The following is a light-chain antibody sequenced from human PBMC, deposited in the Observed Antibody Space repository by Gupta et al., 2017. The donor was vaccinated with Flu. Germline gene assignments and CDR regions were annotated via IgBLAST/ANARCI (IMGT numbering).Light chain of an antibody. CDR2: NGS. Sequence: EIVLTQSPGTVSLSPGERATLSCRASQNVGNNYLGWYQQKGGQAPRLLIYNGSNRAAGISNRFSGSGSGTDFTLTISGLEPKDSAVYYCQQYDYSPLTFGGGTKVEIK. CDR3: QQYDYSPLT. J-gene: IGKJ4*01. CDR1: QNVGNNY. V-gene: IGKV3-20*01.